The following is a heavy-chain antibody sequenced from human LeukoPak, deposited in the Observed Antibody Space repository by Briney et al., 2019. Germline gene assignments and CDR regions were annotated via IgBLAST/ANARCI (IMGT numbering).Heavy chain of an antibody. D-gene: IGHD3-10*01. CDR3: ASWGGGSGSYYNGNYYYYYMDV. V-gene: IGHV1-69*06. CDR2: IIPIFGTA. J-gene: IGHJ6*03. CDR1: GGTFSSYA. Sequence: GASVKVSCKASGGTFSSYAISWVRQAPGQGLEWMGGIIPIFGTAHYAQKCQCRVTITADKSTSTAYMELSSLRSEDTTVYYCASWGGGSGSYYNGNYYYYYMDVWGKGTTVTVSS.